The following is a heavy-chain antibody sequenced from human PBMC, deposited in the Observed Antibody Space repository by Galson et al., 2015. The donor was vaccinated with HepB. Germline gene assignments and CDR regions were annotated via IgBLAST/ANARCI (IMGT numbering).Heavy chain of an antibody. CDR3: AKGPQYDIGVIAH. D-gene: IGHD3-10*01. CDR1: GFTFSSYG. J-gene: IGHJ4*02. CDR2: ISPDGGNK. Sequence: SLRLSCAASGFTFSSYGMHWVRQAPGKGLEWVAVISPDGGNKFYADSVKGRFTISRDNSKNTLYLQMNSLRTEDTAVYYCAKGPQYDIGVIAHWGQGTLVTVSS. V-gene: IGHV3-30*18.